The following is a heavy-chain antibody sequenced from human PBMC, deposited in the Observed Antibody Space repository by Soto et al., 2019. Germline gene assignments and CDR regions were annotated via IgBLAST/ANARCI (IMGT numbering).Heavy chain of an antibody. D-gene: IGHD3-10*01. Sequence: QVQLVESGRGVVQPGTSLRLSCAASGFPFSSYAMHWVRQTPDKGLEWLTIISSDGNTIHYVASVKGRFTISRDNSKNTAYLQMNNVRREDTAVYYCARGTGSGSFVIDYWGQGTLVTVSS. CDR1: GFPFSSYA. V-gene: IGHV3-30-3*01. CDR3: ARGTGSGSFVIDY. CDR2: ISSDGNTI. J-gene: IGHJ4*02.